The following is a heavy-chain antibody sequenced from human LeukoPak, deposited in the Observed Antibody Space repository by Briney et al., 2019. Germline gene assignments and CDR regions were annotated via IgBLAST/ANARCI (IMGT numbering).Heavy chain of an antibody. CDR3: ARDVRDYYDTRGFDY. CDR1: GYSISSGYY. D-gene: IGHD3-22*01. Sequence: SETLSLTCTVSGYSISSGYYWGWIRQPPGKGLEWIGSIYHSGSTYYNPSLKSRVTISVDTSKNQFSLKLSSVTAADTAVYYCARDVRDYYDTRGFDYWGQGTLVTVSS. J-gene: IGHJ4*02. CDR2: IYHSGST. V-gene: IGHV4-38-2*02.